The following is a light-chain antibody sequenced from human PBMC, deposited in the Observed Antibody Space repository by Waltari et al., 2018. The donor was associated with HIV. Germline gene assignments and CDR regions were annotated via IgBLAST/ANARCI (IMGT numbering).Light chain of an antibody. V-gene: IGKV1-17*01. Sequence: DIQMTQSPSSLSAPVGDRVTITCRASQGIRHDLGWYQQKAGKAPKRLIYDASNLQSGVPARFSGTGSGTEFTLTISSLQPEDLVTYYCLQHNTYPLTFGQGTKVAI. CDR1: QGIRHD. CDR2: DAS. CDR3: LQHNTYPLT. J-gene: IGKJ1*01.